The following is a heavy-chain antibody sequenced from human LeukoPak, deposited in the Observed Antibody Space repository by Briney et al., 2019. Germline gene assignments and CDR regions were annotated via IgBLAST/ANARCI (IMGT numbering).Heavy chain of an antibody. J-gene: IGHJ4*02. D-gene: IGHD2-15*01. V-gene: IGHV3-23*01. CDR2: ISGSGGST. CDR3: AKDRTWSLNSCSDY. Sequence: PGGSLRLSCAASGFTFSSYAMSRVRQAPGKGLEWVSAISGSGGSTYYADSVKGRFTISRDNSKNTLYLQMNSLRAEDTAVYYCAKDRTWSLNSCSDYWGQGTLVTVSS. CDR1: GFTFSSYA.